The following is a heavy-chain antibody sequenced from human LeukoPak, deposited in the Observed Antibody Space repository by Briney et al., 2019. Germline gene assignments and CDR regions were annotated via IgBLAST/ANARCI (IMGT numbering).Heavy chain of an antibody. CDR3: AKSNGGVTDPFDY. J-gene: IGHJ4*02. CDR2: ISGGGTTT. CDR1: GFTFSSDA. D-gene: IGHD3-16*01. Sequence: GGSLRPSCVASGFTFSSDAMSWVRQAPGKGLEWVSTISGGGTTTYYSDSVKGRFTISRDNSKSTLYLQMNSLRAEDTAVYYCAKSNGGVTDPFDYWGQGTLVTVSS. V-gene: IGHV3-23*01.